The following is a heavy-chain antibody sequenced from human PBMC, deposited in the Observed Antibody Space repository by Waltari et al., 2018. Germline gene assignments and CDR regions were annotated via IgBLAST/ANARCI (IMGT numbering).Heavy chain of an antibody. D-gene: IGHD1-26*01. CDR2: ISWNSGSL. CDR1: GFISNNHA. J-gene: IGHJ4*02. CDR3: AKVYGGRCFDS. V-gene: IGHV3-9*02. Sequence: EVQLVESGGGLVQPGGSLRLSCITPGFISNNHAMNWVRQSPGKGLEWVSGISWNSGSLEYADSVRGRFTISRDNAKNALYLEMNSLTSEDTGLYYCAKVYGGRCFDSWGQGALVIVSP.